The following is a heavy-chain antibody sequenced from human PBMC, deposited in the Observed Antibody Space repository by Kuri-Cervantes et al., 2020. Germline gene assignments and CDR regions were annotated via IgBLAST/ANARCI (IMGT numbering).Heavy chain of an antibody. J-gene: IGHJ6*02. CDR1: GYTFTSYD. V-gene: IGHV1-2*02. CDR3: ARGRGGAGGGSSYGMDV. Sequence: ASVKVSCKASGYTFTSYDINWVRQAPGQGLEWMGWINPNSGGTNYAQKFQGRVTMTRDTSISTAYMELSRLRSDDTAVYYCARGRGGAGGGSSYGMDVWGQGTTVTVSS. D-gene: IGHD2-15*01. CDR2: INPNSGGT.